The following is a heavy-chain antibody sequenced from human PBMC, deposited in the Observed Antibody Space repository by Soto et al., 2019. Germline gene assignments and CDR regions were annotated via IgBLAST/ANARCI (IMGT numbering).Heavy chain of an antibody. CDR1: GFSLRNARMG. D-gene: IGHD3-22*01. CDR3: ARMLAVNYYYYYVDV. Sequence: QVTLKESGPVLVKPTETLTLTCTVSGFSLRNARMGVSWISQPPGKALEWLAHILPSEEKSYNTSLKGRFTLSKDTSKSQVVLTMTYVDPVDTATYFCARMLAVNYYYYYVDVWGEGTTVTVSS. J-gene: IGHJ6*03. V-gene: IGHV2-26*01. CDR2: ILPSEEK.